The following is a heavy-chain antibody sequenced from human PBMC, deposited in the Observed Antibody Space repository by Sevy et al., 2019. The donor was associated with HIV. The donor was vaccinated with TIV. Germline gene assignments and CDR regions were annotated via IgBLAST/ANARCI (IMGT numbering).Heavy chain of an antibody. J-gene: IGHJ4*02. CDR3: ARAVLEISTWRSDY. CDR1: GFTFSSYR. V-gene: IGHV3-21*01. CDR2: ISSNSAYI. D-gene: IGHD1-1*01. Sequence: GGSLRLSCAASGFTFSSYRMTWVRQAPGKGLEWVSCISSNSAYINYADSVKGRFTISRDNAKNLLYLQMDSLRAEDTAGDYCARAVLEISTWRSDYWGQGTLVTVSS.